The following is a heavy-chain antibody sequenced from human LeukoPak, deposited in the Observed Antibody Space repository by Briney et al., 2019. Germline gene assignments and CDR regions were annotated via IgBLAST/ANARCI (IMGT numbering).Heavy chain of an antibody. Sequence: SGPVLVKPTETLTLTCTVSGFSLSNARMGVSWIRQPPGKALEWLAHIFSNDEKSYSTSLKSRLTISKDTSKSQVVLTMTNMDPVDTATYYCARIQDGSGPHHSYAFDIWGQGTMVTVSS. D-gene: IGHD6-19*01. CDR3: ARIQDGSGPHHSYAFDI. CDR1: GFSLSNARMG. CDR2: IFSNDEK. J-gene: IGHJ3*02. V-gene: IGHV2-26*01.